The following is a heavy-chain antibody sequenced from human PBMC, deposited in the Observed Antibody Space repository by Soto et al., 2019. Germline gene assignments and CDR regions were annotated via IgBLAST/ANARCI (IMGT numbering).Heavy chain of an antibody. CDR2: IHYSGATP. D-gene: IGHD3-16*01. CDR3: ARGGPDLATIGGFDY. Sequence: ASVKVSCKASGYTFTNYYMHWVRQAPGQGLEWMGVIHYSGATPTYAQKFQGRVTMTRDTSTSTVYVELSSLTSEDTAVYYCARGGPDLATIGGFDYWGQGTLVTVSS. V-gene: IGHV1-46*01. J-gene: IGHJ4*02. CDR1: GYTFTNYY.